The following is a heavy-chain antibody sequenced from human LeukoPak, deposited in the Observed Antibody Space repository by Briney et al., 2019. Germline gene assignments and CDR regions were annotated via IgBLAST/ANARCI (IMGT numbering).Heavy chain of an antibody. V-gene: IGHV1-69*13. CDR3: ARGALRGNWFDP. D-gene: IGHD3-16*01. CDR1: GYTFTSYG. J-gene: IGHJ5*02. CDR2: IIPIFGTA. Sequence: SVKVSCKASGYTFTSYGISWVRQAPGQGLEWMGGIIPIFGTANYAQKFQGRVTITADESTSTAYMELSSLRSEDTAVYYCARGALRGNWFDPWGQGTLVTVSS.